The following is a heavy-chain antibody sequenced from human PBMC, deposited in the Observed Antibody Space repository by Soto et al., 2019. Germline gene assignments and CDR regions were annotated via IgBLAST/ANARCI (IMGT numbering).Heavy chain of an antibody. CDR1: GYSFTSYW. J-gene: IGHJ4*02. D-gene: IGHD3-22*01. CDR3: ARRYYYDSSGKYYFDY. Sequence: GESLKISSKGSGYSFTSYWIRWVRQMPGKGLEWMGIIYPGDSDTRYSPSFQGQVTISADKSISTAYLQWSSLKASDTAMYYCARRYYYDSSGKYYFDYWGQGTLVTVSS. CDR2: IYPGDSDT. V-gene: IGHV5-51*01.